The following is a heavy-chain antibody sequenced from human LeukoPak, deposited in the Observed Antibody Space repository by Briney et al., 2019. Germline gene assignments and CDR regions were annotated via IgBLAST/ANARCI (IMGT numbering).Heavy chain of an antibody. J-gene: IGHJ3*02. CDR2: INPNSGGT. D-gene: IGHD3-22*01. V-gene: IGHV1-2*02. CDR1: GYTFTGYY. CDR3: ASSGRGGGGYSHDAFDI. Sequence: ASVKDSCKASGYTFTGYYMHWVRQAPGQGLEWMGWINPNSGGTNYAQKFQGRVTMTRDTSISTAYMELSRLRSDDTAVYYCASSGRGGGGYSHDAFDIWGQGTMVTVSS.